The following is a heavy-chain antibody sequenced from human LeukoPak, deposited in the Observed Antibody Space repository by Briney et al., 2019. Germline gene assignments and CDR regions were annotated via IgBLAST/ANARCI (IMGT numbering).Heavy chain of an antibody. CDR2: ISNSAITV. J-gene: IGHJ6*02. D-gene: IGHD3-3*01. CDR1: GFTFSDYY. CDR3: ARTYYDFSYAMDV. Sequence: PGGSLRLSCAASGFTFSDYYMSWIRQAPGKGLEWVSYISNSAITVYYADSVKGRFTISRDNARNSLSLQMNGLTAEDTAVYYCARTYYDFSYAMDVWGQGTTVTVSS. V-gene: IGHV3-11*01.